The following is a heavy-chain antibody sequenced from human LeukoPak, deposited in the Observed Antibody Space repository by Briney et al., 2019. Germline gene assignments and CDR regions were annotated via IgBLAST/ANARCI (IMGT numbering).Heavy chain of an antibody. J-gene: IGHJ5*02. CDR1: GFTFSSYG. V-gene: IGHV3-30*03. CDR2: ISYDGSNK. Sequence: GGSLRLSCAASGFTFSSYGMHWVRQAPGKGLEWVAVISYDGSNKYYADSVKGRCTISRDNSKNTLYLQMNSLRAEDTAVYYCARRGSGSYLAVNWFDPWGQGTLVTVSS. CDR3: ARRGSGSYLAVNWFDP. D-gene: IGHD3-10*01.